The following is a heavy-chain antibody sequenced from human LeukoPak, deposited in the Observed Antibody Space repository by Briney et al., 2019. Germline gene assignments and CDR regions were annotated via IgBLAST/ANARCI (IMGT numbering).Heavy chain of an antibody. J-gene: IGHJ6*02. CDR3: ARARYGDYYYYGMDG. V-gene: IGHV3-74*01. Sequence: GGSLSLSCAASGFTFSSYWMHWVRQAPGQGLVWVSRINSDGSSTTYADSVKGRFTISRDNAKNTLYLQMNSLRAEDTAEYYCARARYGDYYYYGMDGWGQGTTVTVSS. CDR2: INSDGSST. D-gene: IGHD4-17*01. CDR1: GFTFSSYW.